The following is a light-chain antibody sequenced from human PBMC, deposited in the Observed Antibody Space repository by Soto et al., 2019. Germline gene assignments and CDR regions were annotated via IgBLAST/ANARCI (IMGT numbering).Light chain of an antibody. V-gene: IGKV3-15*01. CDR1: QSISNN. J-gene: IGKJ3*01. CDR2: DAS. Sequence: EIQLTQSPASLSASVGDRATISCRASQSISNNFAWYQQKPAQAPRLLIYDASTLATGVPSRFSGSRSGTEFTLTISSLQSEDFAVYYCQQYYSWPFTFGQGTKVDIK. CDR3: QQYYSWPFT.